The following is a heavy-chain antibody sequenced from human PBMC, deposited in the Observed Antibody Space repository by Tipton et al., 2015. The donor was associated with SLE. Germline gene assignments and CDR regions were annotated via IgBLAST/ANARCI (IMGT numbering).Heavy chain of an antibody. CDR2: IYYSGST. CDR3: ARRDYYDSSLY. Sequence: TLSLTCTVSNDSNSSGNYYWDWIRQSPGKGLEWIGSIYYSGSTYNNPSLKSRVIISVDTSKNQFSVTLSSVTAADTAVYYCARRDYYDSSLYWGQGTLVTVSS. D-gene: IGHD3-22*01. J-gene: IGHJ4*02. CDR1: NDSNSSGNYY. V-gene: IGHV4-39*07.